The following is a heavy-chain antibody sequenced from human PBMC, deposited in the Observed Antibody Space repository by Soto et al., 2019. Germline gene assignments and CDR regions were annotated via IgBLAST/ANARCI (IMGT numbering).Heavy chain of an antibody. CDR2: IKYSEST. CDR3: ARPVNYYYYYMDV. CDR1: GGSISSSTSY. J-gene: IGHJ6*03. Sequence: QLQLQESGPGLVKPSETLSLTCTVSGGSISSSTSYWGWIRQPPGKGLEWMGSIKYSESTYYSPSLKSRVTISADTSKNQFSLKLRSVTAADTAVYYCARPVNYYYYYMDVWGKGTMVTVSS. V-gene: IGHV4-39*01.